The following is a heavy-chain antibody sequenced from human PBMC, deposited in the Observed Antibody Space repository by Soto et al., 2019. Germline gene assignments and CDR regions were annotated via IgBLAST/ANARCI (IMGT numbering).Heavy chain of an antibody. D-gene: IGHD6-19*01. CDR3: ARRTVNIRTFYSGLKTHCFDY. CDR2: IYYSGST. Sequence: QLQLQESGPGLVKPSETLSLTCAVSGGSISSSSYYWGWIRQPPGKGLEWIGSIYYSGSTYYTPSLQSRVAISVDTSKNQFSPKLNSVTAADMAVYYCARRTVNIRTFYSGLKTHCFDYWGQGTLVTVSS. CDR1: GGSISSSSYY. J-gene: IGHJ4*02. V-gene: IGHV4-39*01.